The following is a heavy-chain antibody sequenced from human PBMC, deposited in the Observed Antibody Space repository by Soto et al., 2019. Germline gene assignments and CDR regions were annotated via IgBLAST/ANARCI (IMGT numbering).Heavy chain of an antibody. D-gene: IGHD5-18*01. V-gene: IGHV1-18*01. CDR1: GYIFINYG. CDR3: ARDGYGSAFDY. Sequence: QVQLVQSGAEVEKPGASVKVSCKASGYIFINYGISWLRQAPGQGLEWMGWISVYNGDTNYVQKFQGRVTMTADTSTNTADMELRSLRSDDTAVYSCARDGYGSAFDYWGQGTLVTVSS. CDR2: ISVYNGDT. J-gene: IGHJ4*02.